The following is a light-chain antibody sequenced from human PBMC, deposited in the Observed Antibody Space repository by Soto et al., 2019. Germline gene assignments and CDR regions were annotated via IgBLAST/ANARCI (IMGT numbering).Light chain of an antibody. CDR2: AAS. J-gene: IGKJ4*01. CDR1: QSISSY. CDR3: QQYGSSPAT. V-gene: IGKV1-39*01. Sequence: DIQMTQSPSSRSASLGDIVTITCRASQSISSYLNWYQQKQGKAPKLRTYAASSLQSGVPSRLSGRGSGTDFTLTISRLQTEDFAVYYCQQYGSSPATFGGGTKVDI.